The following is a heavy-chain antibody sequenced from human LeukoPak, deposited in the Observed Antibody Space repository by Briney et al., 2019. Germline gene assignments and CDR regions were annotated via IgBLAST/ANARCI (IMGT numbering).Heavy chain of an antibody. CDR2: ISSSGSTI. Sequence: GGSLRLSCAASGFTFSDYYMSWIRQAPGKGLEWVSYISSSGSTIYYADSVKGRFTISRDNAKNSLYLQMNSLRAEDTAVYYCAREEWGYNPMPYFDYWGQGTLVTVSS. CDR1: GFTFSDYY. V-gene: IGHV3-11*01. CDR3: AREEWGYNPMPYFDY. D-gene: IGHD5-24*01. J-gene: IGHJ4*02.